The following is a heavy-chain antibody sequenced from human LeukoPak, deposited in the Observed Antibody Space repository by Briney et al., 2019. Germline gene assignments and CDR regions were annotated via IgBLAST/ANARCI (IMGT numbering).Heavy chain of an antibody. J-gene: IGHJ4*02. Sequence: PGRSLRLSCAASGFTFSSYGMHWVRQAPGKGLEWVAVIWYDGSNKYYADSVKGRFTISRDNSKNTLYLQMNSLRAEDTAVYYCARDGRYYYGSGSYYIPWYYFDYWGQGTLVTVSS. CDR2: IWYDGSNK. CDR3: ARDGRYYYGSGSYYIPWYYFDY. V-gene: IGHV3-33*01. D-gene: IGHD3-10*01. CDR1: GFTFSSYG.